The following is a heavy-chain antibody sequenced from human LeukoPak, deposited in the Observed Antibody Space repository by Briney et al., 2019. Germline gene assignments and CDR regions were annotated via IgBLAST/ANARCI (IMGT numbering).Heavy chain of an antibody. CDR3: AKHPDYYGSGSSPFDY. V-gene: IGHV3-23*01. Sequence: GGSLRLSCAASGFTFNIYAMTWVRQAPGKGLEWVSAISGSGGSTYYADSVKGRFTISRDNSKNTLYLQMNSLRAEDTAVYYCAKHPDYYGSGSSPFDYWGQGTLVTVSS. J-gene: IGHJ4*02. CDR1: GFTFNIYA. D-gene: IGHD3-10*01. CDR2: ISGSGGST.